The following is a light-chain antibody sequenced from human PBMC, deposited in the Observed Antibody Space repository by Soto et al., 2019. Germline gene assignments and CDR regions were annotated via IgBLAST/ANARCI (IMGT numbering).Light chain of an antibody. CDR3: QQYGSSPPIT. J-gene: IGKJ5*01. CDR1: QSVSSSY. V-gene: IGKV3-20*01. Sequence: EIVLTQSPGTLSLSPGERATLSCRASQSVSSSYLAWYQQKPGQAPRLLIYGASSRATGIPDRFSGSGSVTDFTLTFSRLEPEDFAVYYCQQYGSSPPITFGQGTRLEIK. CDR2: GAS.